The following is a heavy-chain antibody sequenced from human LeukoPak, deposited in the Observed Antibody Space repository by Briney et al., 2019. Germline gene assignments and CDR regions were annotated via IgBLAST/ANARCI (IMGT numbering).Heavy chain of an antibody. CDR2: ITTNSDDT. D-gene: IGHD6-13*01. Sequence: GGSLRLSCAASGFTFSSYSMDWVRQAPGKGLEWISHITTNSDDTHYADSVKGRFIISRDNVKDSLYLQMNSLRAEDTAVYYCVRDMTARSWHAFDSWGRGTLVTVSS. CDR3: VRDMTARSWHAFDS. CDR1: GFTFSSYS. J-gene: IGHJ4*02. V-gene: IGHV3-21*05.